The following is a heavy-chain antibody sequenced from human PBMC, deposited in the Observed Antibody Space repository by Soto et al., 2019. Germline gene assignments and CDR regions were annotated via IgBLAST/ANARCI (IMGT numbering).Heavy chain of an antibody. D-gene: IGHD3-22*01. CDR2: IIPVFQTA. Sequence: QALLDQSGAEVRKPGSSVKVSCKASGGLFSSYPISWVRQVPGQGLEWMGGIIPVFQTAYYTQRFQGRVTITADESTNTAYMELSSLRSEDTAIYYCARGGSGYTWFNEFWGQGTLVTVSS. V-gene: IGHV1-69*01. CDR3: ARGGSGYTWFNEF. CDR1: GGLFSSYP. J-gene: IGHJ4*02.